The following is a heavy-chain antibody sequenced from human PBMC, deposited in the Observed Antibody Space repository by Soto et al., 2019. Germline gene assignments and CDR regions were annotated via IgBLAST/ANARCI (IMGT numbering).Heavy chain of an antibody. CDR1: GGSVSSGSYY. CDR3: AREGYSYGYVLWFDP. Sequence: SETLSLTCTVSGGSVSSGSYYWSWIRQPPGKGLEWIGYIYYSGSTNYNPSLKSRVTISVDTSKNQFSLKLSSVTAADTAVYYCAREGYSYGYVLWFDPWGQGTLVTVSS. J-gene: IGHJ5*02. D-gene: IGHD5-18*01. V-gene: IGHV4-61*01. CDR2: IYYSGST.